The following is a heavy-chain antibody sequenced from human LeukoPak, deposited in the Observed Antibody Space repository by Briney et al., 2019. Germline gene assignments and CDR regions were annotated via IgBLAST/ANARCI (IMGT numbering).Heavy chain of an antibody. CDR3: ARSPLYSSSWYDVMANWFDP. D-gene: IGHD6-13*01. CDR1: GYSISSGYY. V-gene: IGHV4-38-2*02. J-gene: IGHJ5*02. Sequence: PSETLSLTCTVSGYSISSGYYWGWIRQPPGKGLEWIGSIYHSGSTYYNPSLKSRVTISVDTSKNQFSLKLSSVTAADTAVYYCARSPLYSSSWYDVMANWFDPWGQGTLVTVSS. CDR2: IYHSGST.